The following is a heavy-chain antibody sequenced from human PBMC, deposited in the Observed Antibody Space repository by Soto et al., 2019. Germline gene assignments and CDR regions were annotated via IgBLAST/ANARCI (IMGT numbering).Heavy chain of an antibody. Sequence: QLQLQESGPGLVKPSETLSLTCTVSGGSTSSSSYYWGWIRQPPGKGLEWIGSIYYSGSTYYNPSLKGRVTISVDTSKNQFSRKLGSVPAADTAGYYCARHLALGGGSYRPLDYWGQGTLVTVSS. CDR1: GGSTSSSSYY. D-gene: IGHD3-16*02. V-gene: IGHV4-39*01. J-gene: IGHJ4*02. CDR3: ARHLALGGGSYRPLDY. CDR2: IYYSGST.